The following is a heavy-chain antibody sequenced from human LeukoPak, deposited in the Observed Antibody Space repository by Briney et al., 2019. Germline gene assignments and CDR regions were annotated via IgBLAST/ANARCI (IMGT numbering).Heavy chain of an antibody. J-gene: IGHJ3*02. CDR1: GFTFRNHW. V-gene: IGHV3-7*01. D-gene: IGHD5-24*01. CDR2: IKPDGIDK. CDR3: ATISAQTFDI. Sequence: PGGSLRLSCVGSGFTFRNHWVNWVRQSPRKGLEWVANIKPDGIDKYYVDSARGRFTVSRDNAKNSAFLQMNSLRAEDTAIYYCATISAQTFDIWGQGTLVCVCS.